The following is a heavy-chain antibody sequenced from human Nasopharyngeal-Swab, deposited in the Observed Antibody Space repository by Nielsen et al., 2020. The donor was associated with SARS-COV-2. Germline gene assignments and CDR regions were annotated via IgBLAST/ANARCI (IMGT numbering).Heavy chain of an antibody. V-gene: IGHV4-59*13. CDR2: IYYSGST. J-gene: IGHJ6*03. D-gene: IGHD2-15*01. Sequence: PGKGLEWIGYIYYSGSTKYNPSLKSRVTISADTSKNQFSLKLSSVTAADTAVYYCARGYCSGGSCYRYYYYYYMDVWGKGTTVTVSS. CDR3: ARGYCSGGSCYRYYYYYYMDV.